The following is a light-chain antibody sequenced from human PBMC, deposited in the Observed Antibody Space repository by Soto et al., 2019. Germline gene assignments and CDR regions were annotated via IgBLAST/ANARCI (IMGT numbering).Light chain of an antibody. Sequence: QSALPQPPSASGTPGQRVTFSCSGSSSNIGTKTVNWYQQVPGTAPKLLIYRNTQRPAGVPGRFSGSKSGTSASLAISGLQSEDEADYFCAAWDDSLNGYVFGSGTKVTVL. V-gene: IGLV1-44*01. CDR2: RNT. CDR1: SSNIGTKT. J-gene: IGLJ1*01. CDR3: AAWDDSLNGYV.